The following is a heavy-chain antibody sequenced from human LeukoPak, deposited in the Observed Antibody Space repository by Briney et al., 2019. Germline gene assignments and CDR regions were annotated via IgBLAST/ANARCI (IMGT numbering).Heavy chain of an antibody. Sequence: SETLSLTCTVSGGSISSSSYYWGWIRQPPGKGLEWIGSIYYSGSTYYNPSLKSRVTISVDTSKNQFSLKLSSVTAADTAVYYCARNYYYDSSGYYYPDYWGQGTLVTVSS. J-gene: IGHJ4*02. D-gene: IGHD3-22*01. CDR1: GGSISSSSYY. CDR3: ARNYYYDSSGYYYPDY. CDR2: IYYSGST. V-gene: IGHV4-39*07.